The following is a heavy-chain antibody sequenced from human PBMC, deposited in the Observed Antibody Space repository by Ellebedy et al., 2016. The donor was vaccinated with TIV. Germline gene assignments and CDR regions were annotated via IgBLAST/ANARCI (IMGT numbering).Heavy chain of an antibody. CDR3: ASERAPDGRNWYFDL. D-gene: IGHD5-24*01. J-gene: IGHJ2*01. V-gene: IGHV1-69*13. CDR2: ILPIFGTA. CDR1: LGTFSRYA. Sequence: AASVTVSCKASLGTFSRYAFRWVRQAPGPGLDWMGGILPIFGTATYAQRFQGRVTITADASTSTASLELRGLRSQDTAVYDWASERAPDGRNWYFDLWGRGTLVTVSS.